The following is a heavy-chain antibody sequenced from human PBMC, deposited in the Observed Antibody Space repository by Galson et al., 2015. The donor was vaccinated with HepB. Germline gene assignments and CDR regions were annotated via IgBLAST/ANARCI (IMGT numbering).Heavy chain of an antibody. CDR2: IYHGGST. V-gene: IGHV4-4*02. D-gene: IGHD6-19*01. CDR1: GGSISSNNW. CDR3: ARFREGGGWLDY. Sequence: ATMSPTCAVSGGSISSNNWWSWVRQSPGKGLECIGEIYHGGSTSYTPSLKSRVTISVDKSNNQFSLKLSSVTAADTAVYYCARFREGGGWLDYWGQGILVTVSS. J-gene: IGHJ4*02.